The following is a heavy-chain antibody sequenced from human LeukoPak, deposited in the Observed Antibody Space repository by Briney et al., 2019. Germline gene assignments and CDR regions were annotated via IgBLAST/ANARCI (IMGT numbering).Heavy chain of an antibody. CDR2: ISAYNGNT. D-gene: IGHD3-22*01. J-gene: IGHJ4*02. Sequence: ASVKVSCKASGYTFTSYGISWVRQAPGQGLEWMGWISAYNGNTNYAQKLQGRVTMTTDTSTSTAYMELRSLRSEDTAVYYCASEVVVITTGPHYFDYWGQGTLVTVSS. CDR3: ASEVVVITTGPHYFDY. V-gene: IGHV1-18*01. CDR1: GYTFTSYG.